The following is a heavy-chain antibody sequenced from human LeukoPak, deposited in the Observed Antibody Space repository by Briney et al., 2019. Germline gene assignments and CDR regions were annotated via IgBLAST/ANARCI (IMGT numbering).Heavy chain of an antibody. CDR2: ISWNSGSI. CDR1: GFTFDDYA. V-gene: IGHV3-9*01. J-gene: IGHJ4*02. Sequence: GGSLRLSCAASGFTFDDYAMHWVRQAPGKGLEWVSGISWNSGSIGYADSVKGRFTISRDNAKNSLYLQMNSLRAEDTALYYCAKDNLYDYYDSSGYYDGGFDYWGQGTLVTVSS. D-gene: IGHD3-22*01. CDR3: AKDNLYDYYDSSGYYDGGFDY.